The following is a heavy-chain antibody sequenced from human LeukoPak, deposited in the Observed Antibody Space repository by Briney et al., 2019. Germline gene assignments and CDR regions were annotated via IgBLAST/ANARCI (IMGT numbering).Heavy chain of an antibody. V-gene: IGHV3-23*01. CDR3: AQQVGYCSSGSCYFTY. D-gene: IGHD2-15*01. CDR1: GFSFSTYA. Sequence: GGSLRLSCAASGFSFSTYAMSWVRQAPGKGLEWVSAISNTGGSTYYADSVKGRFTISRDKSKNTLSLQMNSLRAEDTAVYYCAQQVGYCSSGSCYFTYWGQGTLVTVSS. J-gene: IGHJ1*01. CDR2: ISNTGGST.